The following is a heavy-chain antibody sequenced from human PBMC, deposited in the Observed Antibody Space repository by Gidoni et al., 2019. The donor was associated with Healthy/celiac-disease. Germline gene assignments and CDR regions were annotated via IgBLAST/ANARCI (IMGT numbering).Heavy chain of an antibody. Sequence: QVQLQASGPGLVKPSETLSLTCTVTGGSISSYYWSWIRQPPGKGLEWIGYIYYSGSTNYNPSLKSRVTISVDTSKNQFSLKLSSVTAADTAVYYCARHKAVAGTNYYYGMDVWGQGTTVTVSS. CDR2: IYYSGST. CDR3: ARHKAVAGTNYYYGMDV. CDR1: GGSISSYY. V-gene: IGHV4-59*08. J-gene: IGHJ6*02. D-gene: IGHD6-19*01.